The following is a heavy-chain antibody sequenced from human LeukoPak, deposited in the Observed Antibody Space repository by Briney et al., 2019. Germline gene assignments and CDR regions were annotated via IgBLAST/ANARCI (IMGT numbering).Heavy chain of an antibody. V-gene: IGHV3-48*04. CDR3: ARDSGWYRGYYYYGMDV. J-gene: IGHJ6*02. CDR1: GFTFSSYA. Sequence: GGSLRLSCAASGFTFSSYAMSWVRQAPGKGLEWVSYISSSGSTIYYADSVKGRFTISRDNAKNSLYLQMNSLRAEDTAVYYCARDSGWYRGYYYYGMDVWGQGTTVTVSS. CDR2: ISSSGSTI. D-gene: IGHD6-19*01.